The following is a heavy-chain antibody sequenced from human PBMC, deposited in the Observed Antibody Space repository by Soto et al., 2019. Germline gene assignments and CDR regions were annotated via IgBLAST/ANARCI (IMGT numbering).Heavy chain of an antibody. CDR3: ARGVIAVAGYSYYYGMGV. CDR1: GYTFTSYD. J-gene: IGHJ6*02. V-gene: IGHV1-8*01. Sequence: VASVKVSCKASGYTFTSYDINWVRQATGQGLEWMGWMNPNSGNTGYAQKFQGRVTMTRNTSISTAYMELSSLRSEDTAVYYWARGVIAVAGYSYYYGMGVWGQGTTVTVS. CDR2: MNPNSGNT. D-gene: IGHD6-19*01.